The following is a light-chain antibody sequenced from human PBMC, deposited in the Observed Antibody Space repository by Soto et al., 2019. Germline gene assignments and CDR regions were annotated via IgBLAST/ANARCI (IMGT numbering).Light chain of an antibody. Sequence: QSALTQPRSVSGSPGQSVTIFCTGTSSDVGGYNFVSWYQQHPDKAPKVMIYDVSKRPSGVPDRFSGSKSGDTASLTISVLQAEDEADYHCCSYAGSTYVFGTGTKVTVL. CDR2: DVS. CDR3: CSYAGSTYV. J-gene: IGLJ1*01. CDR1: SSDVGGYNF. V-gene: IGLV2-11*01.